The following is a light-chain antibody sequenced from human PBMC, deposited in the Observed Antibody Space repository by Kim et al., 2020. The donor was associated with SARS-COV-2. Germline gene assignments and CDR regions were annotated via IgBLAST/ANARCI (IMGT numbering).Light chain of an antibody. CDR1: QSVSRNY. J-gene: IGKJ1*01. CDR3: HQYDISPPT. CDR2: GAS. V-gene: IGKV3-20*01. Sequence: APGERATLSCRASQSVSRNYLAWYQQKPGQAPRFLIYGASNGATGIPDRFSGSGSGTDFTLTISRLEPEDFAVYFCHQYDISPPTFGQGTKVDIK.